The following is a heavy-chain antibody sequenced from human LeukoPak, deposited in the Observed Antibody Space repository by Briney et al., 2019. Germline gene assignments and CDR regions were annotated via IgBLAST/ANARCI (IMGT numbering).Heavy chain of an antibody. V-gene: IGHV1-69*13. J-gene: IGHJ6*02. CDR3: ARYSSSWYRKEYYYYYGMDV. CDR1: GGTFSSYA. D-gene: IGHD6-13*01. CDR2: IIPIFGTA. Sequence: GASVKVSCKASGGTFSSYAISWVRQAPGQGLEWMGGIIPIFGTANYAQKFQGRVTITADGSTSTAYMELSSLRSEDTAVYYCARYSSSWYRKEYYYYYGMDVWGQGTTVTVSS.